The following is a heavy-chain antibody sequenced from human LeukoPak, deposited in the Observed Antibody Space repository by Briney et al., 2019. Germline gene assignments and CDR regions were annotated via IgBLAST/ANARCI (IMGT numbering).Heavy chain of an antibody. CDR1: GGSISSYY. D-gene: IGHD6-13*01. V-gene: IGHV4-59*01. CDR3: AREYSSPGPFDY. Sequence: SETLSLTCTVSGGSISSYYWSWIRQPPGKGLEWIGYIYYSGSTNYNPSLKSRVTISVDTSKNQFSLKLSSVTAADTAVYYCAREYSSPGPFDYWGQGTLVTVSS. CDR2: IYYSGST. J-gene: IGHJ4*02.